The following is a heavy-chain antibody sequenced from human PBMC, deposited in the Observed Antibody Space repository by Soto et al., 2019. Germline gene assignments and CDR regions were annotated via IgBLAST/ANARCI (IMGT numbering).Heavy chain of an antibody. CDR2: IIPIFGTT. V-gene: IGHV1-69*01. J-gene: IGHJ4*02. D-gene: IGHD1-26*01. CDR1: GGTFSTYA. CDR3: ARGVGAYYFDY. Sequence: QVQLVQSGAEVKKPGSSVKVSCKASGGTFSTYAITWVRQAPGQGLEWLGGIIPIFGTTDYARKFQGRVTITAAESTSTVFIDLSSLTSEDTAVYYGARGVGAYYFDYWGQGTLVTVSS.